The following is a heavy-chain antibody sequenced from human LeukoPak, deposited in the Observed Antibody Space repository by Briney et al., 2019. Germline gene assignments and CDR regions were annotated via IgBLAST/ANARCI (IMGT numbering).Heavy chain of an antibody. CDR3: ARTETYYGSGSYFDAFDI. J-gene: IGHJ3*02. Sequence: GESLKISCKGSGYSFNNYWIGWVRQLPGKGLEWMGIIYPGDSDTTYSPSFQGQVTISADKSISTAYLQWSSLKASDTAMYYCARTETYYGSGSYFDAFDIWGQGTMVTVSS. V-gene: IGHV5-51*01. CDR1: GYSFNNYW. CDR2: IYPGDSDT. D-gene: IGHD3-10*01.